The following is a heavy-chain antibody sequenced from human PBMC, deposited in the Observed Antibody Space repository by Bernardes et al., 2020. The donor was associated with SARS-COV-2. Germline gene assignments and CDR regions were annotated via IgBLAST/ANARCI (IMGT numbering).Heavy chain of an antibody. V-gene: IGHV4-34*01. Sequence: SETLSLTCAVYGGSFSGYYWSWIRQPPGKGLEWIGEINHSGSTNYNPSLKSRVTISVDTSKNQFSLKLSSVTAADTAVYYCARGRYCSSISCPRRRYYFDYWGQGTLVTVSS. CDR1: GGSFSGYY. CDR3: ARGRYCSSISCPRRRYYFDY. D-gene: IGHD2-2*01. J-gene: IGHJ4*02. CDR2: INHSGST.